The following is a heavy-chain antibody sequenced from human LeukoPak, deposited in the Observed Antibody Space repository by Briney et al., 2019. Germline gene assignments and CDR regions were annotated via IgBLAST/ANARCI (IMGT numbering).Heavy chain of an antibody. D-gene: IGHD6-13*01. Sequence: SDTLSLTCAVYGGSFSGYYWSWIRQPPGKGLEWIGEMNHSGSTNYNPSLKSRVTISVDTSKNQFSLKLSSVTAADTAVYYCARGNPGYSSSWTSHYNWFDPWGQGTLVTVSS. CDR2: MNHSGST. J-gene: IGHJ5*02. V-gene: IGHV4-34*01. CDR1: GGSFSGYY. CDR3: ARGNPGYSSSWTSHYNWFDP.